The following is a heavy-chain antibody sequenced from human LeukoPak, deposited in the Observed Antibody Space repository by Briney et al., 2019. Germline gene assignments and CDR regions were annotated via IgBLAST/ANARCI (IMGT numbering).Heavy chain of an antibody. CDR1: GGSFSGYY. V-gene: IGHV4-34*01. D-gene: IGHD3-3*01. J-gene: IGHJ4*02. Sequence: PSETLSLTCAVYGGSFSGYYWSWIRQPPGKGLEWIGEINHSGSTNYNPSLKSRVTISVDTSKNQFSLKLSSVTAADTAVYYCARRSYYDFWSGYYREFDYWGQGTLVTVSS. CDR2: INHSGST. CDR3: ARRSYYDFWSGYYREFDY.